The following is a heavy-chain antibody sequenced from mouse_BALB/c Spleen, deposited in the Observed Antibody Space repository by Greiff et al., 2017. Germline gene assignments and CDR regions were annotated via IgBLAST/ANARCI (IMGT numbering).Heavy chain of an antibody. CDR2: IDPETGGT. Sequence: QVQLQQSGAELVRPGASVTLSCKASGYTFTDYEMHWVKQTPVHGLEWIGAIDPETGGTAYNQKFKGKATLTADKSSSTAYMELRSLTSEDSAVYYCTRGYGYYFDYWGQGTTLTVSS. V-gene: IGHV1-15*01. CDR3: TRGYGYYFDY. CDR1: GYTFTDYE. J-gene: IGHJ2*01. D-gene: IGHD2-14*01.